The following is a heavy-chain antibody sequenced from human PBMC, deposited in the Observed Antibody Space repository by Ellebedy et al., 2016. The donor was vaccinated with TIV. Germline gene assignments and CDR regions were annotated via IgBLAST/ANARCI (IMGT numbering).Heavy chain of an antibody. CDR3: VKGYDSSGYYYRYLGYFQH. J-gene: IGHJ1*01. CDR1: GFTFSSYA. CDR2: ISSNGGST. V-gene: IGHV3-64D*06. Sequence: GESLKISCSASGFTFSSYAMHWVRQAPGKGLEYVSAISSNGGSTYYADSVKGRFTISRDNSKNTLYLQMSSLRAEDTAVYYCVKGYDSSGYYYRYLGYFQHWGQGTLVTVSS. D-gene: IGHD3-22*01.